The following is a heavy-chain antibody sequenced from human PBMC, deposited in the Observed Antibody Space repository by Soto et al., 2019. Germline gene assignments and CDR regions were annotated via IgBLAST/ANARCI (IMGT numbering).Heavy chain of an antibody. CDR1: GFTFSSYS. CDR3: ARNLPGDAFDI. CDR2: ISSSSSYI. D-gene: IGHD3-10*01. V-gene: IGHV3-21*01. J-gene: IGHJ3*02. Sequence: GGSLRLSCSASGFTFSSYSMNWVRQAPGKGLEWVSSISSSSSYIYYADSVKGRFTISRDNAKNSLYLQMNSLRAEDTAVYYCARNLPGDAFDIWGQGTMVTVSS.